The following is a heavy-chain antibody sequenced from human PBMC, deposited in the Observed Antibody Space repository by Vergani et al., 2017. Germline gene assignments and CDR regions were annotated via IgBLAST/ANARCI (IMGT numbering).Heavy chain of an antibody. D-gene: IGHD1-26*01. CDR3: ARDPEVLGRAFDI. Sequence: QVQLQESGPGLVKPSETLSLTCSVSGDSMNTYYWTWIRQPPGKGLEWIGRISASGSTNYIPSLKTRVTISIDTSKNQFSLKLGSVTATDTAVYYCARDPEVLGRAFDIWGQGTMVTVSS. CDR2: ISASGST. V-gene: IGHV4-4*08. J-gene: IGHJ3*02. CDR1: GDSMNTYY.